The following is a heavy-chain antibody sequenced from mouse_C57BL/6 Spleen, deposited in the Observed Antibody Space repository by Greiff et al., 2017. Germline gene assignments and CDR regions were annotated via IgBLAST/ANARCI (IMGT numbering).Heavy chain of an antibody. Sequence: EVQLVESGGGLVKPGGSLKLSCAASGFTFSSYAMSWVRQTPEKRLEWVATISDGGSYTYYPDNVKGRFTISRDNAKNNLYLQMSHLKSEDTAMYYCARARGYSLYWYFEVWGTGTTVTVSS. CDR2: ISDGGSYT. CDR3: ARARGYSLYWYFEV. CDR1: GFTFSSYA. D-gene: IGHD2-3*01. J-gene: IGHJ1*03. V-gene: IGHV5-4*01.